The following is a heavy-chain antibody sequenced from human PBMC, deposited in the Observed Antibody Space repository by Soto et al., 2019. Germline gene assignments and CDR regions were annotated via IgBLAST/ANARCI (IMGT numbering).Heavy chain of an antibody. D-gene: IGHD2-15*01. J-gene: IGHJ4*02. Sequence: LPLTCTVSGDSISGYYWSWIRQPPGKGLQWIGYIYYTGNTNYNPSLKGRVTMSVDTSKNQFSLQVSSVTAADTAVYFCAKYRRTDAEGYTFDYWGQGALVTVSS. CDR1: GDSISGYY. CDR2: IYYTGNT. CDR3: AKYRRTDAEGYTFDY. V-gene: IGHV4-59*01.